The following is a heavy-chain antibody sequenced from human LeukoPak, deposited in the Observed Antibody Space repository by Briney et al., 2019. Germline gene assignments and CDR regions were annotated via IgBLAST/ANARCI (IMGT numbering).Heavy chain of an antibody. Sequence: AGGSLRLSCAASGFSFSTYGIHWVRQTPGKGLEWVAVMSYDGSNVYYGDSVKGRFTISRDNSKNTLYLQMNSLRVEDTALYYCAKVTPGSTARKSGLDYWGQGTLVTVSS. V-gene: IGHV3-30*18. J-gene: IGHJ4*02. CDR1: GFSFSTYG. CDR3: AKVTPGSTARKSGLDY. D-gene: IGHD2-21*02. CDR2: MSYDGSNV.